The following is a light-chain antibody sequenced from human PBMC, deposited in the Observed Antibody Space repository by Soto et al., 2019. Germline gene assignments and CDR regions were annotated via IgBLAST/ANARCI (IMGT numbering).Light chain of an antibody. Sequence: DIQMTQSPSSLSASVGDRVTITCRASQDINNYLAWYQQKPGKPPKLLIYAESTLQSGVPSRFSGGGSGTDFNLTINSLQPEDVATYYCQRYNNGPPVTFGPGTKV. J-gene: IGKJ3*01. CDR2: AES. CDR1: QDINNY. CDR3: QRYNNGPPVT. V-gene: IGKV1-27*01.